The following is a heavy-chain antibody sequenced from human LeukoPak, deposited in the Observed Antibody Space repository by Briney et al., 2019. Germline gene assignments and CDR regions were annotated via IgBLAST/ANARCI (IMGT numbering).Heavy chain of an antibody. D-gene: IGHD3-22*01. V-gene: IGHV3-21*01. CDR2: ISSSSSYI. Sequence: GGSLRLSCAASGFTFSSYSMNWVRQAPGKGLEWVSSISSSSSYIYYADSVKGRFTISRDNAKSSLYLQMNSLRAEDTAVYYCARDDGYYDSSGYYSPIDYWGQGTLVTVSS. CDR1: GFTFSSYS. CDR3: ARDDGYYDSSGYYSPIDY. J-gene: IGHJ4*02.